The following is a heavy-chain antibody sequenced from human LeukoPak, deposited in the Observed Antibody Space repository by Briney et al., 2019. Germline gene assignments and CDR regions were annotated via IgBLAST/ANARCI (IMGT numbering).Heavy chain of an antibody. CDR3: AKGSGGSGSFYNHFDC. J-gene: IGHJ4*02. D-gene: IGHD3-10*01. CDR2: ISSDGSNK. CDR1: GXSFNSCG. V-gene: IGHV3-30*18. Sequence: GGSLRLSCAASGXSFNSCGMHWVRQAPGKGLEWVGVISSDGSNKYYADSVKGRFTISRDNSKNTLSLQMNSLRTEDTAVFYCAKGSGGSGSFYNHFDCWGQGTLVTVSS.